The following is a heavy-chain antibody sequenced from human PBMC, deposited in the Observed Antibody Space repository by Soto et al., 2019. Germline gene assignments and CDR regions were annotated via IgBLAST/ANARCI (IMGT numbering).Heavy chain of an antibody. CDR2: VFYTGFT. V-gene: IGHV4-39*01. J-gene: IGHJ4*02. D-gene: IGHD1-20*01. Sequence: GTLSLTCAVSGASISGSYYYWAWLRQSPGKGPEWIGSVFYTGFTSYNPSLESRVSVSVDTSKSQFSLKLSAVTAADTAVYYCATSQKGYNWNYFDHWGQGALVTVSS. CDR1: GASISGSYYY. CDR3: ATSQKGYNWNYFDH.